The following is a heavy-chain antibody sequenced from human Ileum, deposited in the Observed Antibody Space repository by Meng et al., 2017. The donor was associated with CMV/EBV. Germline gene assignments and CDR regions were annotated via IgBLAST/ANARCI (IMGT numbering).Heavy chain of an antibody. Sequence: GQLQQVGAGLLKPSETLSLTCAVYGGSFSDYYWIWIRQSPGKGLEWIGEVHHSGITNYNPSLKSRVTISVDTSKNQFFLKLTSVTAADTGLYYCATNSEDYWGQGTLVTVSS. CDR1: GGSFSDYY. CDR2: VHHSGIT. CDR3: ATNSEDY. V-gene: IGHV4-34*01. J-gene: IGHJ4*02. D-gene: IGHD4-23*01.